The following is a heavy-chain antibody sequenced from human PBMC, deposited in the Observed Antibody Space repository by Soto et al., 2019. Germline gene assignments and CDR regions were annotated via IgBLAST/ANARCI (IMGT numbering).Heavy chain of an antibody. CDR1: GFTFSSYW. Sequence: EVQLVESGGGLVQPGGSLRLSCAASGFTFSSYWMHWVRQAPGKGLVWVSRINSDGSSTSYADSVKGRFTISRDNAKNTLYLQMNSLRAEDTAVYYCARAGYYDSSGSPPSDAFDIWGQGTMVTVSS. J-gene: IGHJ3*02. CDR3: ARAGYYDSSGSPPSDAFDI. D-gene: IGHD3-22*01. CDR2: INSDGSST. V-gene: IGHV3-74*01.